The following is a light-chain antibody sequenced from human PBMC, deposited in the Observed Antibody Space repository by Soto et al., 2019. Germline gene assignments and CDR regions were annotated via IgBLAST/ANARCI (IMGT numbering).Light chain of an antibody. J-gene: IGKJ1*01. CDR3: QQYNTYSWT. CDR2: DAS. V-gene: IGKV1-5*01. Sequence: DIQMTQAPSTLSAXVGDXXTXTXRASRSISVWLAWYQQKPGKAPKLLISDASSLESGIPSRFSGSGSGTEFTLTISSLHPDDFATYYCQQYNTYSWTFGQGTKVDIK. CDR1: RSISVW.